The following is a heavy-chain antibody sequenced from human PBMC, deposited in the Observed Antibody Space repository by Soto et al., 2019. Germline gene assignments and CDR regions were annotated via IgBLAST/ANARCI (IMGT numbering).Heavy chain of an antibody. CDR3: ARSVAERVPAGHY. CDR2: ISYDGSNK. CDR1: GFTFSSYA. D-gene: IGHD2-2*01. V-gene: IGHV3-30-3*01. J-gene: IGHJ4*02. Sequence: QVQLVESGGGVVQPGRSLRLSCAASGFTFSSYAMHWVRQAPGKGLEWVAVISYDGSNKYYADSVKGRFTISRDNSKNTPYLQMNSLRAEDTAVYYCARSVAERVPAGHYWGQGTLVTVSS.